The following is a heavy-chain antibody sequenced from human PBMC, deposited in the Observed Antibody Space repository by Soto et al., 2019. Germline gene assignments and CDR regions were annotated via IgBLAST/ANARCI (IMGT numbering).Heavy chain of an antibody. V-gene: IGHV2-5*01. CDR1: GFSLSTSGVG. D-gene: IGHD6-19*01. CDR2: IYWNDDK. CDR3: AKSGSSGWYGWFDH. Sequence: SGPTLVNPTQTLTLTCTFSGFSLSTSGVGVAWIRQPPGKALEWLGFIYWNDDKRYSPSLKSRLTITKDTSKNQVVLTMTKMDPVDTATYYCAKSGSSGWYGWFDHWGQGTLVTVSS. J-gene: IGHJ5*02.